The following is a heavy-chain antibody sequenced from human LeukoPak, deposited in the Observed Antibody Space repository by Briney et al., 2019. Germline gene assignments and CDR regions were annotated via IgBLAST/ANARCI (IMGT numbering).Heavy chain of an antibody. V-gene: IGHV4-61*02. J-gene: IGHJ4*02. Sequence: PSETLSLTCTVSGGSISSGSYYWSWIRQPPGKGLKWIGRIYTSGSTNYNPSLKSRVTISVDTTKNQFSLKLSSVAPADTAVYYCARVGIAVAGNGFDYWGQGTLVTVSS. CDR3: ARVGIAVAGNGFDY. CDR2: IYTSGST. CDR1: GGSISSGSYY. D-gene: IGHD6-19*01.